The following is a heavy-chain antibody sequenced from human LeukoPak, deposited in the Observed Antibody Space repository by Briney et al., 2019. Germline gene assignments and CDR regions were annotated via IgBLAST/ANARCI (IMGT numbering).Heavy chain of an antibody. V-gene: IGHV1-46*01. CDR3: ARAPDTSGYFAQPNFDY. CDR2: INPSGGVT. CDR1: GYTLTELS. D-gene: IGHD3-22*01. J-gene: IGHJ4*02. Sequence: ASVKVSCKVSGYTLTELSMHWVRQAPGKRLEWMGIINPSGGVTSSAQKFQGRVTMTRDTSLSPVFMELSSLTSEDTAVYYCARAPDTSGYFAQPNFDYWGQGTLVTVSS.